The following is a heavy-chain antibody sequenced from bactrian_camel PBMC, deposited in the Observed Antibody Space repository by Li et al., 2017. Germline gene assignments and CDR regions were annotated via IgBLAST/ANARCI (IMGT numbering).Heavy chain of an antibody. V-gene: IGHV3S53*01. Sequence: QVQLVESGGGSVQAGGSLRLACKVSGHLRGCMTWFRRPPGKEREGVAAIASDGATIYEDSVKGRFTISKDSAKNILYLQMNSLKSEDTAMYFCAADTACRVGCIANTSAARYNIWGQGTQVTVS. CDR2: IASDGAT. CDR3: AADTACRVGCIANTSAARYNI. D-gene: IGHD4*01. J-gene: IGHJ4*01. CDR1: GHLRGC.